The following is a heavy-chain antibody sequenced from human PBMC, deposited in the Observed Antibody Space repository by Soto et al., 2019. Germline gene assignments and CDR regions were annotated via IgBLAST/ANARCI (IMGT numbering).Heavy chain of an antibody. V-gene: IGHV3-23*01. CDR1: GFTFSSYV. Sequence: PGGSLRLSCAASGFTFSSYVMSWVRQTPGKGLEWVSGISGSTVSTYYADSVKGRFTISRDNSKNTLFLQMNSLRAEDTAIYYCAKGRYSGTYWDSWGQGALVTVSS. CDR3: AKGRYSGTYWDS. D-gene: IGHD5-12*01. CDR2: ISGSTVST. J-gene: IGHJ4*02.